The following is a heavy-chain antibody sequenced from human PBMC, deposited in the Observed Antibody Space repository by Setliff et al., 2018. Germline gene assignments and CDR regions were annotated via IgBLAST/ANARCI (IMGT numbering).Heavy chain of an antibody. Sequence: ASVKVSCKASGYPLTAYYIHWVRQAPGQGPEWMGRVNPKNGGILYSQKFEGSVSMTGDRTISTVYMDLRSLTFDDTAVYYCARPRSNYNRGAFSIWGQGTMVTVSS. CDR1: GYPLTAYY. D-gene: IGHD3-10*01. CDR2: VNPKNGGI. J-gene: IGHJ3*02. CDR3: ARPRSNYNRGAFSI. V-gene: IGHV1-2*06.